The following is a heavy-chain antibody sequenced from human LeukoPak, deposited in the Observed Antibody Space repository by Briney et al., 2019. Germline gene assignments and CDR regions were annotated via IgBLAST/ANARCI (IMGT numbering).Heavy chain of an antibody. V-gene: IGHV1-46*01. Sequence: ASVTVSCTASGYTFTSYYIHWVRQAPGQGLEWVGIINPSGGSTSYAQKFQGRVTMTRDTSTSTVYMDLTSLRSDDTAVYYCARHSLPGKTPFDYWGQGTLVTVSS. CDR1: GYTFTSYY. J-gene: IGHJ4*02. CDR3: ARHSLPGKTPFDY. CDR2: INPSGGST. D-gene: IGHD1-1*01.